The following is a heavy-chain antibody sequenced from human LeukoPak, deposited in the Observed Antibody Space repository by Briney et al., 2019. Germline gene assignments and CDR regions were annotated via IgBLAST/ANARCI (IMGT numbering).Heavy chain of an antibody. V-gene: IGHV3-30*02. D-gene: IGHD3-22*01. J-gene: IGHJ4*02. CDR2: IRYDGTNK. CDR3: AKERKTYFYDTSGYPIDY. Sequence: PGGSLRLSCAASGFTFSSYGIHWVRRAPGKGLEWVAFIRYDGTNKYYADSVKGRFTISRDNSKNTLYLQMNSLRAEDTAVYYCAKERKTYFYDTSGYPIDYWGQGTLVTVSS. CDR1: GFTFSSYG.